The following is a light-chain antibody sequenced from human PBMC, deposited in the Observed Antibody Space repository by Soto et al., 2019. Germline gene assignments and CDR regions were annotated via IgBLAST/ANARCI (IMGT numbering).Light chain of an antibody. V-gene: IGLV2-14*01. CDR3: SSYSSSSTLV. CDR2: EVS. Sequence: QSVLTQPASVSGSPGQSITIACTGTSSDVGGYNYVSWFQQHPGKAPKLMISEVSNRPSGVSNRFSASKSGNTASLTISGLQSEDEATYYCSSYSSSSTLVFGTETKVTVL. J-gene: IGLJ1*01. CDR1: SSDVGGYNY.